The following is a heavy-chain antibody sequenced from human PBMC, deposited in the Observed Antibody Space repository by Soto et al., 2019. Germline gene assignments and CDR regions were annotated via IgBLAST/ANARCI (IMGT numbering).Heavy chain of an antibody. CDR3: ARDSLYYDFSSGYYRPHYYYGMDV. J-gene: IGHJ6*02. Sequence: PSETLSLTCTVSGGSVSSGSYYWSWVRQPPGKGLEWIGYIYYSGSTNYNPSLKSRVTISVDTSKNQFSLKLSSVTAADTAVYYCARDSLYYDFSSGYYRPHYYYGMDVCGQGTTVTVYS. D-gene: IGHD3-3*01. CDR2: IYYSGST. V-gene: IGHV4-61*01. CDR1: GGSVSSGSYY.